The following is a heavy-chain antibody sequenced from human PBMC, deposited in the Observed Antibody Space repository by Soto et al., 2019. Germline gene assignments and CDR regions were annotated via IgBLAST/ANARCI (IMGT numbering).Heavy chain of an antibody. CDR1: GFTFGDYW. Sequence: GGSLRLSCAASGFTFGDYWMHWVRQPPGKGPEWVSRMTGDGRTTQYADSVKGRFTASRDNAKSTLYLQMNSLGAEDTAVYYCATAEVDYWGPGTLITVSS. CDR2: MTGDGRTT. V-gene: IGHV3-74*03. CDR3: ATAEVDY. J-gene: IGHJ4*02.